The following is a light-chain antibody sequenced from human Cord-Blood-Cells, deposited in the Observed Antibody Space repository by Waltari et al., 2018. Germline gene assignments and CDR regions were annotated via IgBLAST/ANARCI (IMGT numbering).Light chain of an antibody. CDR2: GAS. CDR1: QSVSSSY. Sequence: IVLTQSPDTLSLSPWESATLSCRASQSVSSSYLAWYQQKPGQAPRLLIYGASSRATGIPDRFSGSGSGTDFTLTISRLEPEDFAVYYCQQYGSSPTFGQGTKVEIK. J-gene: IGKJ1*01. V-gene: IGKV3-20*01. CDR3: QQYGSSPT.